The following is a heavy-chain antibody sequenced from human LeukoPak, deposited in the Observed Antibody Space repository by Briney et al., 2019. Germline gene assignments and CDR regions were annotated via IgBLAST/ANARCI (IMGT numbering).Heavy chain of an antibody. V-gene: IGHV3-48*03. CDR2: ISSSGSTI. Sequence: PGGPLRLSCAASGFNFSSYEMNWVRQAPGKGLEWVSYISSSGSTIYYADSVKGRFTISRDNARNSLYLQMNSLRAEDTAVYYCAIHSSGWLGFFDYWGQGTLVTVSS. CDR1: GFNFSSYE. J-gene: IGHJ4*02. D-gene: IGHD6-19*01. CDR3: AIHSSGWLGFFDY.